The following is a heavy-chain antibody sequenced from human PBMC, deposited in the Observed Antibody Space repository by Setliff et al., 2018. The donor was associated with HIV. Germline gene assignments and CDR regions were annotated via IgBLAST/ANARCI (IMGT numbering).Heavy chain of an antibody. D-gene: IGHD2-21*02. Sequence: SETLSLTCTVSGGSISSHYWSWIRQPPGKGLEWIGTIYYSGTTYYNPSLKSRITMSIDTSKTQYSLKMISVTAAATAMYYCASSIVGVTSEMYWAQGTLVTVSS. J-gene: IGHJ4*02. CDR1: GGSISSHY. CDR3: ASSIVGVTSEMY. V-gene: IGHV4-59*04. CDR2: IYYSGTT.